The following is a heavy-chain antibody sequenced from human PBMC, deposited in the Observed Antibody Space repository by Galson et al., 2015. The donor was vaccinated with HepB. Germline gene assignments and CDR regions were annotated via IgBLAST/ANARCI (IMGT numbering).Heavy chain of an antibody. CDR3: ARHSPDYFGSGSLLYYGMDV. V-gene: IGHV3-73*01. Sequence: GRFTISRDNSKNTAYLQMNSLKTEDTAVYYCARHSPDYFGSGSLLYYGMDVWGQGTTVTVSS. J-gene: IGHJ6*02. D-gene: IGHD3-10*01.